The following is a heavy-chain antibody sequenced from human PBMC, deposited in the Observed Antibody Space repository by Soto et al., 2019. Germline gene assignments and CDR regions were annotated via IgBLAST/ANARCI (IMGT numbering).Heavy chain of an antibody. CDR1: GYTFTSSG. J-gene: IGHJ5*02. V-gene: IGHV1-18*01. CDR2: ISAYNGNT. CDR3: ARDFGNDSSGYYGSNWFDP. D-gene: IGHD3-22*01. Sequence: ASVKVSCKASGYTFTSSGISWVRQAPGQGLEWMGWISAYNGNTNYAQKLQGRVTMTTDTSTSTAYMELRSLRSDDTAVYYCARDFGNDSSGYYGSNWFDPWGQGTLVTVSS.